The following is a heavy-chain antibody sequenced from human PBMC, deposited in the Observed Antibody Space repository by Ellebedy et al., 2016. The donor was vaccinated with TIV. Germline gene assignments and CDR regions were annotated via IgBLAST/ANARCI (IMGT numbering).Heavy chain of an antibody. CDR2: IYQDGSWQ. CDR3: ARRGAYGDYAVQVNGWFDP. J-gene: IGHJ5*02. CDR1: GFSFRSYW. Sequence: PGGSLRLSCVASGFSFRSYWMSWVRQAPGKGLEWVANIYQDGSWQYSVESVKGRFTISRDNANNVLFLQMNSLRVEGTGVYYCARRGAYGDYAVQVNGWFDPWGQGTLVTVSS. V-gene: IGHV3-7*01. D-gene: IGHD4-17*01.